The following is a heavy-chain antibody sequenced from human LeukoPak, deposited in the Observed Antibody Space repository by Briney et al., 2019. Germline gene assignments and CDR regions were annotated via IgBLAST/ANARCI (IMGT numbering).Heavy chain of an antibody. V-gene: IGHV4-39*07. J-gene: IGHJ4*02. D-gene: IGHD6-19*01. CDR1: GGSISSSSYY. Sequence: SETLSLTCTVSGGSISSSSYYWGWIRQPPGKGLEWIGSIYYSGSTYYNTSLKSRVTISVDTSKNQFSLKLSSVTAADTAVYYCARTGSISAELTGYSSGWYDYWGQGTLVTVSS. CDR2: IYYSGST. CDR3: ARTGSISAELTGYSSGWYDY.